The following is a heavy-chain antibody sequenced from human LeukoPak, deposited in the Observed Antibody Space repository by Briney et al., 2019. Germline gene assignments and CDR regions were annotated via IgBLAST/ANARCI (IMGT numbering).Heavy chain of an antibody. J-gene: IGHJ4*02. CDR1: GFTFSSYG. Sequence: GALRLSCAASGFTFSSYGMHWVRQAPGKGLEWVAVISYDGSNKYYADSVKGRFTISRDNSKNTLYLQMNSLRAEDTAVYYCAKGLEQWLVRGYFDYWGQGTLVTVSS. CDR3: AKGLEQWLVRGYFDY. V-gene: IGHV3-30*18. CDR2: ISYDGSNK. D-gene: IGHD6-19*01.